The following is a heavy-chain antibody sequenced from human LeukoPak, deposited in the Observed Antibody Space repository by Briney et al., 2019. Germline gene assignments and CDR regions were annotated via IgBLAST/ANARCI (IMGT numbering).Heavy chain of an antibody. CDR2: IDYSGKT. J-gene: IGHJ5*02. CDR1: GVSISGRGY. Sequence: SQTLSLTCSVSGVSISGRGYWGWIRQHPGKGLEWIGYIDYSGKTYYKPSRKSRVIISADTSQNQFTLKVSSVTAADTAVYYCATGYGSGWFDAWGQGAVVTVSS. V-gene: IGHV4-31*03. D-gene: IGHD3-9*01. CDR3: ATGYGSGWFDA.